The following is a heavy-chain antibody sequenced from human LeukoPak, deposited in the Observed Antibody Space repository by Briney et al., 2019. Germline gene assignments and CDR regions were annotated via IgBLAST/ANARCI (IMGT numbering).Heavy chain of an antibody. J-gene: IGHJ4*02. D-gene: IGHD5-18*01. Sequence: GGSLRLSCEASGFTFGSFAMYWFRQAPGKGLDWIAGIFVSGGSPHYADSVKGRFTISRDNSKNTVYLQINSLRAEDTVVYYCGKTTAGYSSGQKPAWPVDYWGQGTLVTVSS. V-gene: IGHV3-23*01. CDR3: GKTTAGYSSGQKPAWPVDY. CDR2: IFVSGGSP. CDR1: GFTFGSFA.